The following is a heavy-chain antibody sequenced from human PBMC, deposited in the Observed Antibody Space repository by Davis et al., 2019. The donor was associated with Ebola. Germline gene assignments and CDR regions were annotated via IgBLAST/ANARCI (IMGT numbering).Heavy chain of an antibody. CDR3: ARDTLYQLPKYYYYGMDV. J-gene: IGHJ6*02. Sequence: ASVKVSCKASGYTFTSYGISWVRQAPGQGLEWMGWISAYNGNTNYAQKLQGRVTMTTDTSTSTAYMELRSLRSDDTAVYYCARDTLYQLPKYYYYGMDVWGQGTTVTVSS. CDR1: GYTFTSYG. D-gene: IGHD2-2*01. CDR2: ISAYNGNT. V-gene: IGHV1-18*01.